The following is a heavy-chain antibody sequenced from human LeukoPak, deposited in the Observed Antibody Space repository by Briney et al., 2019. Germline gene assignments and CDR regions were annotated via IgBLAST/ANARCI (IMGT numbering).Heavy chain of an antibody. J-gene: IGHJ4*02. D-gene: IGHD4-17*01. Sequence: GGSLRLSCAASGFTFSSYAMSWVCQAPGKGLEWVSAISGSGGSTYYADSVKGRFTISRDNSKNTLYLQMSSLRAEDTAVYYCAKDGYGDYGEDTYYFDYWGQGTLVTVSS. V-gene: IGHV3-23*01. CDR1: GFTFSSYA. CDR3: AKDGYGDYGEDTYYFDY. CDR2: ISGSGGST.